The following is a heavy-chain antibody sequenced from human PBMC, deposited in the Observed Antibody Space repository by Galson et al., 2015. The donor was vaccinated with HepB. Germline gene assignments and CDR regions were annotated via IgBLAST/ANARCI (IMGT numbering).Heavy chain of an antibody. V-gene: IGHV3-23*01. Sequence: SLRLSCAASGFTFSSYAMNWVRRVPGKGLEWVSTISFSGANTYYADSVKGRFTMSRDNSKNTLYLQMNSLRAEDTAVYYCATTWGYFHYWGQGALVTVSS. D-gene: IGHD3-16*01. J-gene: IGHJ4*02. CDR3: ATTWGYFHY. CDR2: ISFSGANT. CDR1: GFTFSSYA.